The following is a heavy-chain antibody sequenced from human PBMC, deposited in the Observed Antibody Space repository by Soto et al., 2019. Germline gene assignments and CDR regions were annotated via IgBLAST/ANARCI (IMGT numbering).Heavy chain of an antibody. Sequence: GGSLRLSCAASGFTFSDYYMSWIRQAPGKGLEWVSYISSSSSYIYYADSVKGRFTISRDNAKNSLYLQMNSLRAEDTAVYYCARDGMTTYYYYGMDVWGQGTTVTVSS. CDR1: GFTFSDYY. J-gene: IGHJ6*02. D-gene: IGHD4-4*01. CDR3: ARDGMTTYYYYGMDV. CDR2: ISSSSSYI. V-gene: IGHV3-11*06.